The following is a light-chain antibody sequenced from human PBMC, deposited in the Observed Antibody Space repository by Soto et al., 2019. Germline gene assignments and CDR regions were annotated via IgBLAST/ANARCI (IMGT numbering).Light chain of an antibody. CDR1: HSVSSSS. CDR3: LQFENSPLCT. CDR2: GAS. J-gene: IGKJ2*02. Sequence: EIVLTQSPGTLSLSPGERATLSCRASHSVSSSSLTWYQQKPGQAPRLLIYGASTRATGIPDRFSGSGSGTDFSLTISRLEPEDFAVYSYLQFENSPLCTFGQGTKVEI. V-gene: IGKV3-20*01.